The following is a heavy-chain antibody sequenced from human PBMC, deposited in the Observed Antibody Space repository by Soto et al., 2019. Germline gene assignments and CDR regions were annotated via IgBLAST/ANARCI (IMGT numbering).Heavy chain of an antibody. D-gene: IGHD3-3*01. CDR2: IWYDGSNK. CDR3: ARDLMYYDFWSGYYRYYYYGMDV. V-gene: IGHV3-33*01. Sequence: PGGSLRVSCAASGFTFSSYVMHWVGQAPGKGLEWVAVIWYDGSNKYYADSVKGRFTISRDNSKNTLYLQMNSLRAEDTAVYYCARDLMYYDFWSGYYRYYYYGMDVWGQGTTVTVSS. J-gene: IGHJ6*02. CDR1: GFTFSSYV.